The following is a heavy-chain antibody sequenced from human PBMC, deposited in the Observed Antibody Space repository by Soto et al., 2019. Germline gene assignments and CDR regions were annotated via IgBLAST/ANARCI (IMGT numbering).Heavy chain of an antibody. CDR1: GYTFTSYD. Sequence: QVQLVQSGAEVKKPGASVKVSCKASGYTFTSYDINWVRQATGQGLEWMGWMNPNSGNTGHAQKFQGRVTMTRNTSISTAYMELSSLRSEDTAVYYCATLYCSSTSCYSWGQGTLVTVSS. V-gene: IGHV1-8*01. CDR2: MNPNSGNT. CDR3: ATLYCSSTSCYS. J-gene: IGHJ4*02. D-gene: IGHD2-2*01.